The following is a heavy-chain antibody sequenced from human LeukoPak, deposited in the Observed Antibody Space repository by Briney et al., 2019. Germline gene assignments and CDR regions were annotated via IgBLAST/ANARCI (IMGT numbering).Heavy chain of an antibody. V-gene: IGHV4-59*08. CDR3: ARHKYSSVWEPFDF. CDR2: IDYTGST. J-gene: IGHJ4*02. Sequence: SETLSLTCTVSGGSISSYCWSWIRQPPGKGLEWIGNIDYTGSTNYNPSLKSRVTMSVDTSKNQFSLKLSSVTAADTAVYYCARHKYSSVWEPFDFWGQGTLVTVSS. D-gene: IGHD6-19*01. CDR1: GGSISSYC.